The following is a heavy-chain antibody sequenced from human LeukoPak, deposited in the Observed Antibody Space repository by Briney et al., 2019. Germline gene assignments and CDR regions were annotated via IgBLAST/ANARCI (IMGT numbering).Heavy chain of an antibody. CDR2: INPSGGST. V-gene: IGHV1-46*01. CDR1: GYTFTSYY. CDR3: ARAGSYYYGSGSLAAFDI. Sequence: ASVKVSCKASGYTFTSYYMHWVRQAPGQGLEWMGIINPSGGSTSYAQKFQGRVTMTRDTSTSTVYMELSSLRSEDTAVYYCARAGSYYYGSGSLAAFDIWGQGIMVTVSS. D-gene: IGHD3-10*01. J-gene: IGHJ3*02.